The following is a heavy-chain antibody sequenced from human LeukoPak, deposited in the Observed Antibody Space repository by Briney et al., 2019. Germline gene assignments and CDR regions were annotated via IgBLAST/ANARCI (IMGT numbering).Heavy chain of an antibody. V-gene: IGHV1-69*01. J-gene: IGHJ6*04. CDR2: VIPIFGTT. CDR3: ARDIPSYGDFRGEMDV. D-gene: IGHD4-17*01. CDR1: GVTFIKYA. Sequence: ASVTVSCKASGVTFIKYAISGVRQAPGEGLEWMGGVIPIFGTTNYAQKFQGRVTITADESTSTAYMELSSLTSEDTAVYYCARDIPSYGDFRGEMDVWGKGTTVTVSS.